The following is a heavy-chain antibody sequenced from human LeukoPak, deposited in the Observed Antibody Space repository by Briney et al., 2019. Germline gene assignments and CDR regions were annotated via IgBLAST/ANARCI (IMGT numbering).Heavy chain of an antibody. CDR1: GYTFTSYD. J-gene: IGHJ4*02. CDR3: ARSMYGEGRRIIDFDY. CDR2: MNPNSGNT. Sequence: ASVKVSCKASGYTFTSYDINWVRQAPGQGLEWMGWMNPNSGNTGYAQKFQGRVTMTRNTSISTAYMELSSLRSEDTAVYYCARSMYGEGRRIIDFDYWGQGSLLTVSS. D-gene: IGHD4/OR15-4a*01. V-gene: IGHV1-8*01.